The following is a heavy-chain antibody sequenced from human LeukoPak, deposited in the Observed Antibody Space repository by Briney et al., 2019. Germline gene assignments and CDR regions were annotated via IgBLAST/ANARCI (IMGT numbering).Heavy chain of an antibody. Sequence: GGSLRLSCAASAFTFSSYGMHWVRQAPGKGLEWVAFIRYDGSNKYYADSVKGRFTISRDNSKNTLYLQMNSLRAEDTAVYYCAKEEYSSSSYFDYWGQGTLVTVSS. D-gene: IGHD6-6*01. CDR1: AFTFSSYG. V-gene: IGHV3-30*02. CDR2: IRYDGSNK. CDR3: AKEEYSSSSYFDY. J-gene: IGHJ4*02.